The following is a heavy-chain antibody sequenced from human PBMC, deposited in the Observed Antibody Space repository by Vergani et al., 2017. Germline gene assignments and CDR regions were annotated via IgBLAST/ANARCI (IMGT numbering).Heavy chain of an antibody. Sequence: QVQLVESGGGVVQPGGSLRLSCAASGFTFSSYGMHWVRQAPGKGPEWVAFIRYDGSNKYYADSVKGRFTISRDNSKNTLYLQMNSLRAEDTAVYYCAKVDYDFWSGYSYYFDYWGQGTLVTVSS. CDR2: IRYDGSNK. CDR1: GFTFSSYG. J-gene: IGHJ4*02. V-gene: IGHV3-30*02. D-gene: IGHD3-3*01. CDR3: AKVDYDFWSGYSYYFDY.